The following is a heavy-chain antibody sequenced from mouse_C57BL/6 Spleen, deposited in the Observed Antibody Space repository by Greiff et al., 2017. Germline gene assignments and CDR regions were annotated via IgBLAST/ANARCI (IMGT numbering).Heavy chain of an antibody. J-gene: IGHJ2*01. V-gene: IGHV1-76*01. Sequence: VQLQQSGAELVRPGASVKLSCKASGYTFTDYYINWVKQRPGQGLEWIARIYPGSGNTYYNEKFKGKATLTAEKSSSTAYMQLSSLTSEDSAVYFCARHDYDREYFDYWGQGTTLTVSS. D-gene: IGHD2-4*01. CDR1: GYTFTDYY. CDR2: IYPGSGNT. CDR3: ARHDYDREYFDY.